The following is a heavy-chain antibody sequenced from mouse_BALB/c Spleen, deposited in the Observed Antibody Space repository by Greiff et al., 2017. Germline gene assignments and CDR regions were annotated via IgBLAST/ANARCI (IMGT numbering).Heavy chain of an antibody. CDR2: ISSGGST. Sequence: EVKLVESGGGLVKPGGSLKLSCAASGFTFSSYAMSWVRQTPEKRLEWVASISSGGSTYYPDSVKGRFTISRDNARNILYLQMSSLRSEDTAMYYCARSITTATWGFAYWGQGTLVTVSA. V-gene: IGHV5-6-5*01. D-gene: IGHD1-2*01. CDR3: ARSITTATWGFAY. CDR1: GFTFSSYA. J-gene: IGHJ3*01.